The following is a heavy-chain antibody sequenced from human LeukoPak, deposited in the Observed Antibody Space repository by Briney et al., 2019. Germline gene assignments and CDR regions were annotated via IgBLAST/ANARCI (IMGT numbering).Heavy chain of an antibody. CDR1: GFTFSSYW. CDR3: AKYSSSSRPHYFDY. Sequence: GGSLRLSCAATGFTFSSYWMHWVRQAPGEGPVWLARINSDGYSISYADSVKGRFTISRDNAKNSLYLQMNSLRAEDTAVYYCAKYSSSSRPHYFDYWGQGTLVTVSS. V-gene: IGHV3-74*01. D-gene: IGHD6-6*01. J-gene: IGHJ4*02. CDR2: INSDGYSI.